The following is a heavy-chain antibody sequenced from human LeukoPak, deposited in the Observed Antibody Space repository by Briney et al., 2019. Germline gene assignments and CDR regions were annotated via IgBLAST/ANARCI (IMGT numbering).Heavy chain of an antibody. Sequence: GRSLRLSCAASGFTFDDYAMHWVRQAPGKGLEWVSAISGSGGSTYYADSVKGRFTISRDNAKNSLYLQMNSLRDEDTAVYYCARACSSTSCPSVVFYYYGMDVWGQGTTVTVSS. CDR3: ARACSSTSCPSVVFYYYGMDV. V-gene: IGHV3-9*01. CDR1: GFTFDDYA. CDR2: ISGSGGST. D-gene: IGHD2-2*01. J-gene: IGHJ6*02.